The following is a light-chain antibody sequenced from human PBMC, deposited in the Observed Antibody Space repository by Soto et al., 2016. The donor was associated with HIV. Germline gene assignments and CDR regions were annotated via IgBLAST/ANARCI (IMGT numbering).Light chain of an antibody. CDR2: EAF. V-gene: IGKV2D-29*02. J-gene: IGKJ4*01. Sequence: VMTQTPPSLSVTPGQPAAISCKSSQRLLHSDGKTYLSWYQQGPGQSPQLLIYEAFNRFPGVPERFSGSGSGTDFTLEISRVEAEDAGVYYCMQSLQLPLTFGGGTNMEI. CDR3: MQSLQLPLT. CDR1: QRLLHSDGKTY.